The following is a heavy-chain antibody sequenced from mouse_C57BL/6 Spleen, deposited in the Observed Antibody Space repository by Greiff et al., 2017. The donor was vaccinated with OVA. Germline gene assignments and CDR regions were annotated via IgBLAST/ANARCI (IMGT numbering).Heavy chain of an antibody. Sequence: QVQLQQPGAELVKPGASVQLSCKASGYTFTSYWMHWVKQRPGRGLEWIGRIAPNSGGTKYNEKFKSKATLTVDKPSSTAYMQLSSLTSEESAVYYCARGSGHYFDYWGQGTTLTVSS. CDR3: ARGSGHYFDY. J-gene: IGHJ2*01. CDR1: GYTFTSYW. V-gene: IGHV1-72*01. D-gene: IGHD4-1*01. CDR2: IAPNSGGT.